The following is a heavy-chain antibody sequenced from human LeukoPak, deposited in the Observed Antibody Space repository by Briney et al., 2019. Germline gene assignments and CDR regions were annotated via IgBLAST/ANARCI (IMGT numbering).Heavy chain of an antibody. CDR3: ARDQFDGDYVGWFDP. V-gene: IGHV4-59*01. D-gene: IGHD4-17*01. CDR1: GGSISSYY. Sequence: PSETLSLTCTVSGGSISSYYWSWIRQPPGKGLEWIGYIYYSGSTNYNPSLKSRVTISVDTSKNQFSLKLSSVTAADTAVYYCARDQFDGDYVGWFDPWGQGTLVTVSS. J-gene: IGHJ5*02. CDR2: IYYSGST.